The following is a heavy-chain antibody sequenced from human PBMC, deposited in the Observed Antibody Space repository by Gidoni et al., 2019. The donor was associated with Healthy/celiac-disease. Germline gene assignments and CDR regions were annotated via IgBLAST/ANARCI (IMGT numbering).Heavy chain of an antibody. CDR2: IYYSGRT. CDR3: ARLGIAVETSERDTNMDAFDI. J-gene: IGHJ3*02. CDR1: VGSISSSSYY. V-gene: IGHV4-39*01. Sequence: QLQLQESGPRLVKPSETLSLTCTVAVGSISSSSYYWGWIRQPPGKGLEWIGSIYYSGRTYYNPALKSRGTISVDTTKIQFSLKLSSVTAADTAVYYCARLGIAVETSERDTNMDAFDIWGQGTMVTVSS. D-gene: IGHD6-19*01.